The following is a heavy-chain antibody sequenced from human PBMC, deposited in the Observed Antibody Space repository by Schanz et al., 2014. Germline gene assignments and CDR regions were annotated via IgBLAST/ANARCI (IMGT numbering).Heavy chain of an antibody. CDR1: GFTFSSYS. D-gene: IGHD3-10*01. CDR2: ISTRSITT. V-gene: IGHV3-48*02. Sequence: EVQLLESGGALEQPGGSLRLSCAASGFTFSSYSMNWVRQTPGKGLEWVSYISTRSITTYYPASLKGRFTISRDDAKNSLYLQMNSLTDEDTAVYYCARGEFGRLFPTWFDPWGQGTLVTVSS. CDR3: ARGEFGRLFPTWFDP. J-gene: IGHJ5*02.